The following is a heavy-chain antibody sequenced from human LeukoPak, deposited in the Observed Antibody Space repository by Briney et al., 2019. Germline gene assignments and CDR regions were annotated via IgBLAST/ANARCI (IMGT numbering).Heavy chain of an antibody. V-gene: IGHV4-34*01. J-gene: IGHJ5*02. CDR2: INHSGST. D-gene: IGHD3-10*01. CDR3: ARQRGSGSYYNGNWFDP. CDR1: GGSFSGYY. Sequence: SETLSLTCAVYGGSFSGYYWSWIRQPPGKGLEWIGEINHSGSTNYNPSLKSRVTISVDTSKNQFSLKLSSVTAADTAVYYCARQRGSGSYYNGNWFDPWGQGTLVTVSS.